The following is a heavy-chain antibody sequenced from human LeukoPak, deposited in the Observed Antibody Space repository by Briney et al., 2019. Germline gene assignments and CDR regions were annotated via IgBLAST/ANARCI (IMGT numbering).Heavy chain of an antibody. D-gene: IGHD3-9*01. J-gene: IGHJ4*02. Sequence: DSVNPSCKASGYTFTSYYMHWVRHAHGQGLEWKGIINTSGGSTSYAQKFQGRVTMTRDTSTSTVYMELSSLRSEDTAVNYCARDGDYDILTGTYYFDYWGQGTLVTVSS. V-gene: IGHV1-46*01. CDR2: INTSGGST. CDR1: GYTFTSYY. CDR3: ARDGDYDILTGTYYFDY.